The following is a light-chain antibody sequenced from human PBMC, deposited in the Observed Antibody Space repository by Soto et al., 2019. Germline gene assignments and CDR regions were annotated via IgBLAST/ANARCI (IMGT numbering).Light chain of an antibody. CDR1: SSDVGGYNY. CDR3: GSYTSSSTLYV. Sequence: QSALTQPASVSGSPGQSITISCTGTSSDVGGYNYVSWYQQHPGRAPKLRIYDVTNRPSGVSNRFSGSKSGNTASLTISGLQAEDEADYYCGSYTSSSTLYVFGTGTKVTVL. CDR2: DVT. J-gene: IGLJ1*01. V-gene: IGLV2-14*01.